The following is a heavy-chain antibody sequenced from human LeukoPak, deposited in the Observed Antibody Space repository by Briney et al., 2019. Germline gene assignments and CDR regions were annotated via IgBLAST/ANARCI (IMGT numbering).Heavy chain of an antibody. CDR2: IYSGGST. J-gene: IGHJ4*02. CDR1: GFTVSSNY. Sequence: PGGSLRLSCAASGFTVSSNYMSWVRQAPGKGPEWVSVIYSGGSTYYADSVKGRFTISRDNSKNTLYLQMNSLRVEDTAVYYCARDGFSSSWGLAYWGQGTLVTVSS. V-gene: IGHV3-53*01. CDR3: ARDGFSSSWGLAY. D-gene: IGHD6-13*01.